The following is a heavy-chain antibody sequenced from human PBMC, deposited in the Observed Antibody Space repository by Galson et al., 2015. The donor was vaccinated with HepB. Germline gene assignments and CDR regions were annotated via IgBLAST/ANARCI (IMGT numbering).Heavy chain of an antibody. D-gene: IGHD3-10*02. J-gene: IGHJ4*02. Sequence: ETLSLTCTVSGGSINSEYWSWIRQAAGKGPEYIGRIFMSGSSNYNPSLKSRATMSIDTSRSQISLKMKSATAADTAMYYCAREPMLPMGFDYWGQGILVTVSS. CDR1: GGSINSEY. CDR2: IFMSGSS. CDR3: AREPMLPMGFDY. V-gene: IGHV4-4*07.